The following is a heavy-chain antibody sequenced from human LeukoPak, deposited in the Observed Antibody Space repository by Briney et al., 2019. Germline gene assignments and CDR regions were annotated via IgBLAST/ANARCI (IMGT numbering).Heavy chain of an antibody. CDR1: GYTFTSYY. CDR2: INPSGGST. J-gene: IGHJ6*03. CDR3: ARDGWYYGSGTYYYYMDV. V-gene: IGHV1-46*01. D-gene: IGHD3-10*01. Sequence: ASVKVSCKASGYTFTSYYMHWVRQAPGQGLEWMGIINPSGGSTSYAQKFQGRVTMTRDTSTSTVYMELSRLTSDDTAVYYCARDGWYYGSGTYYYYMDVWGKGTTVTVSS.